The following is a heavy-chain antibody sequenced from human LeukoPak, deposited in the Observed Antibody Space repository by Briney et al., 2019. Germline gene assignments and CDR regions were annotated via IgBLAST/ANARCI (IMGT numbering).Heavy chain of an antibody. Sequence: GASVKVSCKASGGTFSSYAISWVRQAPGQGLKWMGGIIPIFGTANYAQKFQGRVTITADESTSTAYMELSSLRSEDTAVYYCARDWGDRGSLRYWFDPWGQGTLVTVSS. D-gene: IGHD3-16*01. V-gene: IGHV1-69*13. J-gene: IGHJ5*02. CDR3: ARDWGDRGSLRYWFDP. CDR2: IIPIFGTA. CDR1: GGTFSSYA.